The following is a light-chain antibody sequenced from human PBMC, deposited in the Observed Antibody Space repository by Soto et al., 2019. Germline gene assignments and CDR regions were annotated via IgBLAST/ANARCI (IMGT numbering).Light chain of an antibody. J-gene: IGLJ1*01. Sequence: QSVLTQPPSASGTPGQRVTISCSGSSSNIGYNSVSWYQQLPGTAPKLLIYDNYKRPSGIPARFSGSKSGTSASLGITGLQTGDEADYYCGAWDDRLTAYVFGSGTKLTVL. CDR2: DNY. CDR1: SSNIGYNS. V-gene: IGLV1-51*01. CDR3: GAWDDRLTAYV.